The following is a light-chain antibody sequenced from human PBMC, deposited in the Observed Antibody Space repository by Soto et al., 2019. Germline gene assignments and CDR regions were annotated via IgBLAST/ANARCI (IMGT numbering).Light chain of an antibody. J-gene: IGKJ2*01. CDR3: QQRSNWPLYT. CDR2: DAS. V-gene: IGKV3-11*01. CDR1: QSVSSY. Sequence: EIVLTQSPATLSLSPGERATLSCRASQSVSSYLAWYQQKPGQAPRLLIYDASNRATGIPARFSGSGSGTDFTLTISSLEHEDVAVYYCQQRSNWPLYTFGQGTKLEIK.